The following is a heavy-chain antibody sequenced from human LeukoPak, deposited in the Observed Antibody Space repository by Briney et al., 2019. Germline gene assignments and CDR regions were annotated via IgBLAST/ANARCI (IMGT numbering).Heavy chain of an antibody. V-gene: IGHV3-30*19. Sequence: GGSLRLSCAASGFTFSSYGMHWVRQAPGKGLEWVAVIWYDGSNKYYADSVKGRFTISRDNSKNTLYLQMNSLRAEDTAAYYCARDLYYGSGSNPCYWGQGTLVTVSS. CDR1: GFTFSSYG. CDR3: ARDLYYGSGSNPCY. D-gene: IGHD3-10*01. CDR2: IWYDGSNK. J-gene: IGHJ4*02.